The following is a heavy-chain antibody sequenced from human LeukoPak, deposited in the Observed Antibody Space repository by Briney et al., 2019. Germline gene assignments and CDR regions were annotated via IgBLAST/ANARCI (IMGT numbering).Heavy chain of an antibody. Sequence: SETLSLTCTVSGGSISSSSYYWGWIRQPPGKGLEWIGSIYYSGSTYYNPSLKSRVTISVDTSKNQFSLKLSSVTTADTAVYYCARNSVAGLYWYFDLWGRGTLVTVSS. CDR2: IYYSGST. V-gene: IGHV4-39*01. CDR3: ARNSVAGLYWYFDL. D-gene: IGHD6-19*01. CDR1: GGSISSSSYY. J-gene: IGHJ2*01.